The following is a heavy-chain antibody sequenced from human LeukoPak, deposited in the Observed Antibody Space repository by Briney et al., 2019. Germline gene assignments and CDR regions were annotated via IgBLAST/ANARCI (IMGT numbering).Heavy chain of an antibody. J-gene: IGHJ6*02. CDR1: GGSFSGYY. CDR3: ARVNWWSSMDV. V-gene: IGHV4-34*01. CDR2: INHSGST. D-gene: IGHD2-15*01. Sequence: SETLSLTCAVYGGSFSGYYWSWIRQPPGKGLEWIGEINHSGSTNYNPSLKSRVTISVDTSKNQFSLKLSSVTAADTAVYYRARVNWWSSMDVWGQGTTVTVS.